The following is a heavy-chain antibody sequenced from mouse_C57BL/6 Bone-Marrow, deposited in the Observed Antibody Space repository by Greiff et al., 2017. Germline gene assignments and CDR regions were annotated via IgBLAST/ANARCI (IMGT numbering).Heavy chain of an antibody. D-gene: IGHD1-1*02. CDR3: ARWWSYYFDY. CDR1: GYTFTSYW. V-gene: IGHV1-59*01. Sequence: QVQLQQPGAELVRPGTSVKLSFKASGYTFTSYWMHWVKQRPGQGLEWIGVIDPSDSYTNYNQKFKGKATLTVDTSSSTAYMQLSSLTSEDSAVYYCARWWSYYFDYWGQGTTLTVSS. J-gene: IGHJ2*01. CDR2: IDPSDSYT.